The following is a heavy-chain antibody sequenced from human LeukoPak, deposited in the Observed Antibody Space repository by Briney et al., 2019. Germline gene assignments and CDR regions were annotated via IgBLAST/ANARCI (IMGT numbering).Heavy chain of an antibody. D-gene: IGHD4-17*01. V-gene: IGHV3-30-3*01. CDR2: ISYDGSNK. Sequence: PGGSLRLSCAASGFTFSSYAMHWVRQAPGKGLEWVAVISYDGSNKYYADSVKGRLTISRDNSKNTLYLQMSSLRAEDTAAYYCAREGASMTTVTYYYYGMDVWGQGTTVTVSS. CDR1: GFTFSSYA. J-gene: IGHJ6*02. CDR3: AREGASMTTVTYYYYGMDV.